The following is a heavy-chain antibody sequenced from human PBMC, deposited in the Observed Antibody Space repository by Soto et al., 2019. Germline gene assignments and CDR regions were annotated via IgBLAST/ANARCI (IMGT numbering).Heavy chain of an antibody. CDR1: GGSVSSTDYY. D-gene: IGHD3-10*01. CDR2: IYNSGST. V-gene: IGHV4-61*08. Sequence: SETLSLTCNVSGGSVSSTDYYWTWIRQPPGKGLEWIGYIYNSGSTRYNPALESRVSISVDTSKNQFSLRVTAVTAADTAMYYCARDIGEFDRYFDYWGQGALVTVSS. J-gene: IGHJ4*02. CDR3: ARDIGEFDRYFDY.